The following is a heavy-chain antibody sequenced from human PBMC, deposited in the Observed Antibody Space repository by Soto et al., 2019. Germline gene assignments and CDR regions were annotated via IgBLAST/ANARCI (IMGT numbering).Heavy chain of an antibody. V-gene: IGHV1-58*02. Sequence: SVKVSCKASGLTFSSSAMQWVRQARGQRLEWIGWIVVGSGNTNYAQKFQERVTITRDMSTSTAYMELSSLRSEDTAVYYCAAGPVAVLAATLSGFDCWGQGTLVTVSS. CDR1: GLTFSSSA. J-gene: IGHJ4*02. CDR3: AAGPVAVLAATLSGFDC. CDR2: IVVGSGNT. D-gene: IGHD2-15*01.